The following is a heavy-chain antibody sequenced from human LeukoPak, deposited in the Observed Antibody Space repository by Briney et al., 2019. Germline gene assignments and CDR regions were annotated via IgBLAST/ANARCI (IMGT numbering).Heavy chain of an antibody. J-gene: IGHJ3*02. V-gene: IGHV4-38-2*02. CDR1: GYSISSGYY. Sequence: SETLSLTCTVSGYSISSGYYWGWIRPPPGKGLEWTGSIDHSGSTYYNPSLKSRITISVDTSKNQFSLKLSSVTAADTAVYYCAKSNGYGLVDIWGQGTMVTVSS. D-gene: IGHD3-10*01. CDR3: AKSNGYGLVDI. CDR2: IDHSGST.